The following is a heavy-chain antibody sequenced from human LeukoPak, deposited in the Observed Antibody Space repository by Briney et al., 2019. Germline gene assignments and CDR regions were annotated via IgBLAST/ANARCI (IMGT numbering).Heavy chain of an antibody. J-gene: IGHJ6*03. CDR3: ARESSTSSIGSYYYYMDV. CDR2: ISSSSSYI. V-gene: IGHV3-21*01. D-gene: IGHD2-2*01. CDR1: GFTFSSYW. Sequence: PGGSLRLSCAASGFTFSSYWMSWVRQAPGKGLEWVSSISSSSSYIYYADSVKGRFTISRDNAKNSLYLQMNSLRAEDTAVYYCARESSTSSIGSYYYYMDVWGKGTTVTVSS.